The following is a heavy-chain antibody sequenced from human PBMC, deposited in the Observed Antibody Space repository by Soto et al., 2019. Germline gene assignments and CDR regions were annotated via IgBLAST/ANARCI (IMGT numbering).Heavy chain of an antibody. CDR2: ISGDGSST. CDR1: EFTFRSYW. J-gene: IGHJ6*02. V-gene: IGHV3-74*01. Sequence: PVGSLRLSCAASEFTFRSYWMHWVRQSPGKGLVWVSRISGDGSSTTYADSVRGRFTISRDNAKNTVYLQMDSLRAEDTAVYYCARSLPGTYGAFDLWGQGTTVTVSS. CDR3: ARSLPGTYGAFDL. D-gene: IGHD1-7*01.